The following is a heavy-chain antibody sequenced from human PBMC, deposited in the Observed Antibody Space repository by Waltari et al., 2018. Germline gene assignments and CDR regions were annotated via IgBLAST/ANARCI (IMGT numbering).Heavy chain of an antibody. CDR2: IYYSGST. J-gene: IGHJ5*02. CDR3: ARGGGAGTQASNWFDP. Sequence: QVQLQESGPGLVKPSETLSLTCPVSGGSISSYYWSWIRQPPGKGLEWIGYIYYSGSTNYNPSLKSRVTISVDTSKNQFSLKLSSVTAADTAVYYCARGGGAGTQASNWFDPWGQGTLVTVSS. V-gene: IGHV4-59*01. D-gene: IGHD6-19*01. CDR1: GGSISSYY.